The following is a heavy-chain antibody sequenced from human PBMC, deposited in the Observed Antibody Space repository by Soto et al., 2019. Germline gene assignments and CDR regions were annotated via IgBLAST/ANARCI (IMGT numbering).Heavy chain of an antibody. D-gene: IGHD4-17*01. Sequence: QVQLQESGPGLVKPSQTLSLTCTVSGGSISSGDYYWSWIRQPPGKGLEWIGYIYYSGSTYYNPSLKSRVTISVDTFTNQFSLKLSSVTAADTAVYYCARDAPSYGDYYFDYWGQGTLVTVSS. J-gene: IGHJ4*02. CDR3: ARDAPSYGDYYFDY. CDR1: GGSISSGDYY. V-gene: IGHV4-30-4*01. CDR2: IYYSGST.